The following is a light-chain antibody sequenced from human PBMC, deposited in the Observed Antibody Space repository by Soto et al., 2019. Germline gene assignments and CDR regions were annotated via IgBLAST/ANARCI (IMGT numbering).Light chain of an antibody. Sequence: EIVMTQSPATLSVSPGERDTLSCRASQSVSRNLAWYQQKPGQAPRLLIYGASTRATGIPARFSGSGSGTEFTLTISSLQSEDFAVYYCQQYNNWPPRYTFGQGTKLEIK. CDR2: GAS. CDR1: QSVSRN. J-gene: IGKJ2*01. V-gene: IGKV3-15*01. CDR3: QQYNNWPPRYT.